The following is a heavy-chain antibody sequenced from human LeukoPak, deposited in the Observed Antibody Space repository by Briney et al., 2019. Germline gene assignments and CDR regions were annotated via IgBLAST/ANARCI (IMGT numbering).Heavy chain of an antibody. CDR1: GYTFTDYY. CDR2: INPNSGGT. Sequence: GASVTVSFKASGYTFTDYYMHWVRQAPGQGLGGMGWINPNSGGTNYAQKFQGRVTMTRDTSISTAYMELSRLRSDDTAVYYCARAFALGGAMVTSYWFDPWGQGTLVTVSS. J-gene: IGHJ5*02. CDR3: ARAFALGGAMVTSYWFDP. V-gene: IGHV1-2*02. D-gene: IGHD5-18*01.